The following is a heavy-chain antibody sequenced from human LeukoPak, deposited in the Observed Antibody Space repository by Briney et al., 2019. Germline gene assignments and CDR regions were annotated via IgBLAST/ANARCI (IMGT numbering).Heavy chain of an antibody. CDR3: AKIQSSYNSSDY. J-gene: IGHJ4*02. CDR2: ISGSGGST. V-gene: IGHV3-23*01. CDR1: GFTFSSYA. D-gene: IGHD6-6*01. Sequence: PGGSLRLSCAASGFTFSSYAMSWVRQAPGKGLEWVSAISGSGGSTYYADSVKGRFTISRDNSKNTLYLQMNSLRAEDTAVYHCAKIQSSYNSSDYWGQGTLVTVSS.